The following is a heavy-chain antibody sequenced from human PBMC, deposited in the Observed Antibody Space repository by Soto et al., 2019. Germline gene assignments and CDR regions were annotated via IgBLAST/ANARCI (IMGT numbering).Heavy chain of an antibody. CDR3: ARQLELPDYYYYGMDV. CDR1: GYSFTSYW. V-gene: IGHV5-51*01. D-gene: IGHD1-7*01. Sequence: PGECLKISCKGSGYSFTSYWIGWVRQMPREGLEWMGIIYPGDSDTRYSPSFQGQVTISADKSISTAYLQWSSLKASDTAMYYCARQLELPDYYYYGMDVWGQGTTVTVSS. J-gene: IGHJ6*02. CDR2: IYPGDSDT.